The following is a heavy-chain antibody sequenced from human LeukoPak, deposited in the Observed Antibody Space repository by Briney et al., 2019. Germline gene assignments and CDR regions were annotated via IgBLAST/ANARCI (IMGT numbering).Heavy chain of an antibody. V-gene: IGHV3-7*03. CDR2: IKQDGSEK. CDR3: ARGQTTVTN. Sequence: GGSLRVSCAASGFTFSSYWMSWVRQAPGKGLEWVANIKQDGSEKYYVDSVKGRFTISRDNAKNSLYLQMNSLRAEDTAVYFRARGQTTVTNWGQGTLVTVSS. D-gene: IGHD4-17*01. CDR1: GFTFSSYW. J-gene: IGHJ4*02.